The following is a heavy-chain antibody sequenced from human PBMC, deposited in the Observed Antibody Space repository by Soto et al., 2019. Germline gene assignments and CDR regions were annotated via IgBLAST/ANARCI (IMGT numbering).Heavy chain of an antibody. J-gene: IGHJ4*02. Sequence: ASVKVSCKASGGTFSSYAISWVRQAPGQGLEWMGGIIPIFGTANYAQKFQGRVTITADESTSTAYMELSSLRSEDTAVYYCARDLRRGTYYDFWSGYQWGQGTLVTVSS. D-gene: IGHD3-3*01. V-gene: IGHV1-69*13. CDR3: ARDLRRGTYYDFWSGYQ. CDR1: GGTFSSYA. CDR2: IIPIFGTA.